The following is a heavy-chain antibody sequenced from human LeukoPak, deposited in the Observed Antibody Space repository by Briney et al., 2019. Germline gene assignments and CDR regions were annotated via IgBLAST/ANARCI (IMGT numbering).Heavy chain of an antibody. CDR1: GFTFSNAW. V-gene: IGHV3-15*01. CDR2: IKSKTDGGTT. J-gene: IGHJ4*02. D-gene: IGHD3-3*01. CDR3: TTDLTIFGVVTSPNFDY. Sequence: GGSLGLSCAASGFTFSNAWMSWVRQAPGKGLEWVGRIKSKTDGGTTDYAAPVKGRFTISRDDSKNTLYLQMNSLKTEDTAVYYCTTDLTIFGVVTSPNFDYWGQGTLVTVSS.